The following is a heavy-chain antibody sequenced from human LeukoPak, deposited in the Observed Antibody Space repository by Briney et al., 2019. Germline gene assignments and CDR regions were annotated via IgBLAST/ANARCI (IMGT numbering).Heavy chain of an antibody. J-gene: IGHJ6*02. Sequence: ASVKVSCKASGYTFTSYYMHWVRQAPGQGLEWTGIINPSGGSTSYAQKFQGRVTMTRDTSTSTVYMELSSLRSEDTAVYYCARTIIPYYYYYGMDVWGQGTTVTVSS. CDR1: GYTFTSYY. CDR2: INPSGGST. D-gene: IGHD3-3*01. CDR3: ARTIIPYYYYYGMDV. V-gene: IGHV1-46*01.